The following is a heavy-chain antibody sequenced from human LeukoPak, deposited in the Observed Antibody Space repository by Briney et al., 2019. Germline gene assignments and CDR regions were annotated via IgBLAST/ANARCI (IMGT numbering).Heavy chain of an antibody. V-gene: IGHV4-4*07. CDR1: GGSISSYY. J-gene: IGHJ4*02. CDR2: IYTSGST. D-gene: IGHD3-3*01. Sequence: PSETLSLTCTVSGGSISSYYWSWIRQPAGKGLEWIGRIYTSGSTNYNPSLKSRVTISVDTSKNQFSLKLSSVTAADTAVYYCAGGVYRYYDFWSGKGYLDYGARGTVVTVP. CDR3: AGGVYRYYDFWSGKGYLDY.